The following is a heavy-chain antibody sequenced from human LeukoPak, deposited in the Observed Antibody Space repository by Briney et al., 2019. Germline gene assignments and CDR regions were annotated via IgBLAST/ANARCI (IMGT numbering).Heavy chain of an antibody. CDR2: INEDGGAK. Sequence: PGGSLRLSCAASGFTFSRYWMSWVRQAPGKGLGWVANINEDGGAKYYVDSVKGRFTISRDSAKNSQYLQMNSLRVEDTAVYYCATKGGDYWGQGTLVTVSS. CDR3: ATKGGDY. J-gene: IGHJ4*02. V-gene: IGHV3-7*01. D-gene: IGHD3-16*01. CDR1: GFTFSRYW.